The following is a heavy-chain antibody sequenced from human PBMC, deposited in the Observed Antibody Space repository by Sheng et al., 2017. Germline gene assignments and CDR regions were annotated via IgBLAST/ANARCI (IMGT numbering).Heavy chain of an antibody. CDR1: GYTFTSYD. D-gene: IGHD2-15*01. CDR3: ARNSPVHCSGGSCYPDDAFDI. J-gene: IGHJ3*02. V-gene: IGHV1-8*03. CDR2: MNPNSGNT. Sequence: QVQLVQSGAEVKKPGASVKVSCKASGYTFTSYDINWVRQATGQGLEWMGWMNPNSGNTGYAQKFQGRVTITRNTSISTAYMELSSLRSEDTAVYYCARNSPVHCSGGSCYPDDAFDIWGQGTMVTVSS.